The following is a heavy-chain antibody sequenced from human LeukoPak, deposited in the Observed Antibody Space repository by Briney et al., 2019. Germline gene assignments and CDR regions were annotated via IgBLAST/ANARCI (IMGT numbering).Heavy chain of an antibody. V-gene: IGHV1-8*01. CDR1: GYTFTSYD. J-gene: IGHJ6*02. CDR2: TNPNSGNT. D-gene: IGHD3-10*01. CDR3: ARAATMVRGVIRYYYYYGMDV. Sequence: GASVKVSCKASGYTFTSYDTNWVRQATGQGLEWMGWTNPNSGNTGYAKKFQGRVTMTRNTSISTAYMELSSLRSEDTAVYYCARAATMVRGVIRYYYYYGMDVWGQGTMVTVSS.